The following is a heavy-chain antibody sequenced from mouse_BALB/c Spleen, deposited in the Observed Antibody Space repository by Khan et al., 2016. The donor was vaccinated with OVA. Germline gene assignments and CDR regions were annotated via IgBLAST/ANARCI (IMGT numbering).Heavy chain of an antibody. Sequence: VQLKQSGPGLVAPSQSLSITCTVSGFSLTSYSVHWVRQPPGKGLDWLGVIWAAGGPNYNSALMSRLSITNDNFKSQVFLKMNSLQSDDTSRFYCDRRDDGYPEWYFDGWGAGTTVTVSS. V-gene: IGHV2-9*02. CDR2: IWAAGGP. CDR3: DRRDDGYPEWYFDG. CDR1: GFSLTSYS. J-gene: IGHJ1*01. D-gene: IGHD2-3*01.